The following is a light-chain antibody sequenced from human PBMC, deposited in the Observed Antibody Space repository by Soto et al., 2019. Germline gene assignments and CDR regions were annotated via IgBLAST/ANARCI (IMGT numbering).Light chain of an antibody. CDR3: QQANSFPLT. CDR1: LGISSW. CDR2: AAS. Sequence: DIQMTQSPSSVSAPVGDRVTITCRASLGISSWLVWYQQKPGKAPKLLIYAASSLQSGVPSRFSGSGSGTDFTLTISSLQPEDFATYYCQQANSFPLTFGGGTKVDIK. V-gene: IGKV1-12*01. J-gene: IGKJ4*01.